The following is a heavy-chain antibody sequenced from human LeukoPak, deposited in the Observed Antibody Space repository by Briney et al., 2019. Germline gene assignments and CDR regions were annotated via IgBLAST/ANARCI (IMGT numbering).Heavy chain of an antibody. Sequence: SETLSLTCTVSGASISSSSDYSGWIRQPPGRGLEWIVSIFYSGSTYYNPSLKSRVTISDDTFRNQFSLKLTSETAADTAVYYCARDDDRDFHWGQGTLVTVSS. J-gene: IGHJ4*02. V-gene: IGHV4-39*02. CDR2: IFYSGST. CDR1: GASISSSSDY. D-gene: IGHD2/OR15-2a*01. CDR3: ARDDDRDFH.